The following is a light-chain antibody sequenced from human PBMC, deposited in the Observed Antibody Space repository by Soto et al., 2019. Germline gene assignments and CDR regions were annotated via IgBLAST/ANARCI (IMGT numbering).Light chain of an antibody. V-gene: IGKV3-20*01. Sequence: EIVLTQSPGTLSLSPGERATLSCRASQSVSSSYLAWYQQKPGQAPRLLIYGASSRATGIPVRFSGSGSGIDVTLTISRLEAEDVAVYYCQQYGSSYTFGQGTKLEIK. CDR3: QQYGSSYT. J-gene: IGKJ2*01. CDR1: QSVSSSY. CDR2: GAS.